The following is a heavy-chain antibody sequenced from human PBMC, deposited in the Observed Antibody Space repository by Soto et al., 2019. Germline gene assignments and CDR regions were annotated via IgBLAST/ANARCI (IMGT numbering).Heavy chain of an antibody. CDR3: AKGADFGDFVGGGYFDY. J-gene: IGHJ4*02. V-gene: IGHV3-23*01. CDR1: GFSFSSFA. Sequence: EVQLLEAGGGLVQPGGSLRLSCGASGFSFSSFAVSWFRQAPGKGLEWVSIIRGSGLKRNYADSVKGRFTISRDNSKETVYLQMNSLRVEDTAVYYCAKGADFGDFVGGGYFDYWGQGTLVTVSS. D-gene: IGHD4-17*01. CDR2: IRGSGLKR.